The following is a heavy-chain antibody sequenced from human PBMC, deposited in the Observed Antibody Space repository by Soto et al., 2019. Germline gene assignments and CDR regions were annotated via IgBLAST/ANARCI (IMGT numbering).Heavy chain of an antibody. CDR1: GGSISSGGYY. V-gene: IGHV4-31*03. CDR3: ARAFREAGFAP. CDR2: IYYSGST. Sequence: SETLSLTCTVSGGSISSGGYYWSWVRQHPGKGLEWIGYIYYSGSTYYNPSLKSRVTISVDTSKNQFSLKLSSVTAADTAVYYCARAFREAGFAPWGQGTLVTVSS. J-gene: IGHJ5*02.